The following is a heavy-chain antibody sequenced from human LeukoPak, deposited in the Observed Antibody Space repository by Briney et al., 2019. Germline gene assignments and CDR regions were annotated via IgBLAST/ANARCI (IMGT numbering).Heavy chain of an antibody. D-gene: IGHD6-6*01. CDR2: ISSSGSTI. J-gene: IGHJ4*02. CDR1: GFTFSDHY. CDR3: ARAQEGQLAPFDY. V-gene: IGHV3-11*01. Sequence: GGSLRLSCAASGFTFSDHYMSWIRQAPGKGLEWVSYISSSGSTIYYADSVKGRFTISRDNAKNSLYLQMNSLRAEDTAVYYCARAQEGQLAPFDYWGQGTLVTVSS.